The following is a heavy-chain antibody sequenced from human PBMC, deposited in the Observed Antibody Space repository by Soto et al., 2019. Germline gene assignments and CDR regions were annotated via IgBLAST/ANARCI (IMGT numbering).Heavy chain of an antibody. J-gene: IGHJ4*02. CDR1: GYTFTTYD. V-gene: IGHV1-8*01. Sequence: ASVKVSCKASGYTFTTYDINWVRQAPGQGLEWMGWMNPYNGSAGYSQKFRGRVTMTRNTSISTAYMELSGLGSEDTAVYYCARRKERSGPNYFDYWGQGSLVTVCS. D-gene: IGHD6-25*01. CDR3: ARRKERSGPNYFDY. CDR2: MNPYNGSA.